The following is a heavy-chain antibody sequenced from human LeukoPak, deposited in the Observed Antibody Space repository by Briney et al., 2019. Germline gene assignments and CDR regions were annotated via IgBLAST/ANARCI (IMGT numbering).Heavy chain of an antibody. CDR2: INHSGST. CDR3: ARGPRFPDLGELLAWFDP. J-gene: IGHJ5*02. Sequence: SETLSLTCAVYGGSFSGYYWSWIRQPPGKGLEWIGEINHSGSTNYNPSLKSRVTISVDTSKNQFSLKLSAVTAADTAVYYCARGPRFPDLGELLAWFDPWGQGTLVTVSS. CDR1: GGSFSGYY. D-gene: IGHD3-16*01. V-gene: IGHV4-34*01.